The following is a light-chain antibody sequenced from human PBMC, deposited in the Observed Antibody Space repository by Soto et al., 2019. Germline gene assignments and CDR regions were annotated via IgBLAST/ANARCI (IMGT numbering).Light chain of an antibody. CDR1: QSVSSSY. V-gene: IGKV3-20*01. J-gene: IGKJ4*01. CDR2: GAS. CDR3: HQYGSSPRLT. Sequence: EIVLTQSPGTLSLSPGERATLSCRASQSVSSSYLAWYQQKPGQAPRLLIYGASSRATGIPDRFSGSGSGTDFTLTISRLEPEDCAVYYCHQYGSSPRLTFGGGTKVEIK.